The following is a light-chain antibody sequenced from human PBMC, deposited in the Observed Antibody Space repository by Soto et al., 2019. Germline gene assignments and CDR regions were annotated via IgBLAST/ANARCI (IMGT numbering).Light chain of an antibody. J-gene: IGKJ1*01. CDR2: GAS. CDR1: QSVRSK. CDR3: QQYYNWPRT. Sequence: EVAVTQSPDTLSVSPGETVTLSCRASQSVRSKLAWYQQKPGQAPRLLLYGASTRATGFPARFSGSGSGTEFTLTISSLRSEDFAVYFCQQYYNWPRTFGQGTKVDIK. V-gene: IGKV3-15*01.